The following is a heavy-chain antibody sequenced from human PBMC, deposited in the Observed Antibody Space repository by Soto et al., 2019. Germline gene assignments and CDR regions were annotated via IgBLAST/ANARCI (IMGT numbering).Heavy chain of an antibody. CDR3: SSRVTDAPT. J-gene: IGHJ5*02. V-gene: IGHV4-4*02. Sequence: QVQLQESGPGRVKPSGTLSLTCAVSGPSISSGWWTWVRQPPGKGREWIGETLYSGRTNYNSSLNSRVTISIDKSKKQFSLNLSSVTAADTAVYYCSSRVTDAPTWGQGTLVTVSS. CDR1: GPSISSGW. CDR2: TLYSGRT. D-gene: IGHD3-10*01.